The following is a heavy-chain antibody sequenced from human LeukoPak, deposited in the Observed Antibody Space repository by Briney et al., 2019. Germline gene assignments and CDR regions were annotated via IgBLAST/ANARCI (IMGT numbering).Heavy chain of an antibody. J-gene: IGHJ4*02. CDR2: IKQDGSEK. Sequence: GSLSLSCAASGFTFSSYWMTWVRQAPGKGLEWVANIKQDGSEKYYVDSVKGRFTISRDNARNSLYLQMNSLRAEDTAVYYCARGYSYDDYWGQGTLVTVSS. V-gene: IGHV3-7*01. D-gene: IGHD5-18*01. CDR3: ARGYSYDDY. CDR1: GFTFSSYW.